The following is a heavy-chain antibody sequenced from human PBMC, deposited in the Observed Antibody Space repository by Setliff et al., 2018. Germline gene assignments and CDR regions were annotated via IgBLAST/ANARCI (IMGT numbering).Heavy chain of an antibody. CDR3: AKPRPGWPAGFGS. CDR1: GFTFSSYA. J-gene: IGHJ4*02. V-gene: IGHV3-30*01. D-gene: IGHD6-19*01. Sequence: GGSLRLSCAASGFTFSSYAMHWVRQAPGRGLEWVAVISYDGSNKYYADSVKGRFTISRDNSKNTLYLQMNSLRPEDTAVYYCAKPRPGWPAGFGSWGQGTLVTVSS. CDR2: ISYDGSNK.